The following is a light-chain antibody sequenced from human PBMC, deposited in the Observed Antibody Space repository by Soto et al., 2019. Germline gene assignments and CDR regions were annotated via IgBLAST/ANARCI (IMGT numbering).Light chain of an antibody. CDR2: LGS. CDR3: MQALQTPYT. V-gene: IGKV2-28*01. Sequence: DIVMTQSPLSLPVTPGEPASISCRSSQSLLHSNGYNYLDWYLQKPGQSPQLLIYLGSNRASGVPDRFSGSGSGTDCTLKISRVEAEDVGVYYCMQALQTPYTCGQGTKLESK. J-gene: IGKJ2*01. CDR1: QSLLHSNGYNY.